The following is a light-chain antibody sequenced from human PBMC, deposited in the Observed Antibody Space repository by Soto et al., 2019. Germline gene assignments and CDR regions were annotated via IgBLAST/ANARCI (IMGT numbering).Light chain of an antibody. V-gene: IGKV3-15*01. CDR3: QQYNIWPRSIT. CDR1: QSVSSD. Sequence: ENVLTQTPGTLSLSPGERSTLSCKASQSVSSDYLAWYQQRPGQAPXLLXHGASTRATGIPARFSGSWSRTEFSLTISSLQSEDFAVYFWQQYNIWPRSITFCHVTRL. J-gene: IGKJ5*01. CDR2: GAS.